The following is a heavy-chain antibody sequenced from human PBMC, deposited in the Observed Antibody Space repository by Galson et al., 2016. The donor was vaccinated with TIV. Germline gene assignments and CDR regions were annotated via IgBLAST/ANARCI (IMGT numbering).Heavy chain of an antibody. CDR1: GFSLSTNGMR. V-gene: IGHV2-70*04. CDR2: IDGDDDK. J-gene: IGHJ3*01. D-gene: IGHD4/OR15-4a*01. CDR3: ARMPFCSGIWCYLREAFDV. Sequence: PALVKPTQTLTLTCTFSGFSLSTNGMRVSWIRQPPGKALEWLARIDGDDDKLYSASLKTRLTISKDTSKNQVVLTMTNMDPVDTATYYCARMPFCSGIWCYLREAFDVWGQGKMVTVSS.